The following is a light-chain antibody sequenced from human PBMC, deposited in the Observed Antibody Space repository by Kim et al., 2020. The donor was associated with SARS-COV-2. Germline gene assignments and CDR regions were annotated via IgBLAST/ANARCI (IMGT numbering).Light chain of an antibody. J-gene: IGLJ2*01. CDR3: NSRDSSGKHVV. CDR1: SLRSYY. CDR2: GKS. Sequence: SSELTQDPVVSVALGQTVRITCQGDSLRSYYAGWYQQKPGQAPVVVIYGKSNRPSGIPDRFSGSNSRNTASLTITGAQAEDEADYYCNSRDSSGKHVVFGGGTKLTVL. V-gene: IGLV3-19*01.